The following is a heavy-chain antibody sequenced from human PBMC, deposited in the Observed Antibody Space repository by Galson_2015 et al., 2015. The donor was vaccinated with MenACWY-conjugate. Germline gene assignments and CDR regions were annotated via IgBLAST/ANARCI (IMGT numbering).Heavy chain of an antibody. D-gene: IGHD6-13*01. J-gene: IGHJ2*01. CDR1: GFTFSSYA. CDR2: ISYDGSNK. V-gene: IGHV3-30*04. CDR3: ARVGDSSSWYWYFDL. Sequence: SLRLSCAASGFTFSSYAMHWVRQAPGKGLEWVAVISYDGSNKYYADSVKGRFTISRDNAKNSLYLQMNSLRAEDTAVYYCARVGDSSSWYWYFDLWGRGTLVTVSS.